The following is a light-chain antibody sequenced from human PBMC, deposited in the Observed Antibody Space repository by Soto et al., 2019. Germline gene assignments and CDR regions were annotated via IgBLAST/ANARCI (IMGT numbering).Light chain of an antibody. CDR3: QQSYSTLCT. CDR1: QSISSY. CDR2: AAS. Sequence: DIKMTQSPSSLSASVGDRVTITCRASQSISSYLNWYQQKPGKAPKLLIYAASSLQSGVPSRFSGSGSGTDFTLTISSLQPEDFATYYCQQSYSTLCTFGPGTKVDIK. J-gene: IGKJ3*01. V-gene: IGKV1-39*01.